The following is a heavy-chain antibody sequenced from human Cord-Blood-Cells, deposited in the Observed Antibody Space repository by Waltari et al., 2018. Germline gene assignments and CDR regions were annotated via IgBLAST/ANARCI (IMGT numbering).Heavy chain of an antibody. CDR1: GYTFTGYY. CDR2: INPNSGGT. D-gene: IGHD3-3*01. J-gene: IGHJ5*02. CDR3: ARGDITIFGVVIPNWFDP. V-gene: IGHV1-2*02. Sequence: QVQLVQSGAEVTKPGASVKVSCKASGYTFTGYYMHWVRHAHGQGLEWMGWINPNSGGTNYAQKFQGRVTMTRDTSISTAYMELSRLRSDDTAVYYCARGDITIFGVVIPNWFDPWGQGTLVTVSS.